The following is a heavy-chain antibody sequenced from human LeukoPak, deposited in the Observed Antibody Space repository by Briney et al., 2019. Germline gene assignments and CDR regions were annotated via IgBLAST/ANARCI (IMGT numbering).Heavy chain of an antibody. Sequence: ASVKVSCKASGYTFTSYDINWVRQATGQGLEWMGWMNPNSGNTGYAQKFRGRVTMTRNTSISTAYMELSSLRSEDTAVYYCATTIGSLDAFDIWGQGTMVTVSS. CDR1: GYTFTSYD. J-gene: IGHJ3*02. CDR2: MNPNSGNT. CDR3: ATTIGSLDAFDI. D-gene: IGHD1-26*01. V-gene: IGHV1-8*01.